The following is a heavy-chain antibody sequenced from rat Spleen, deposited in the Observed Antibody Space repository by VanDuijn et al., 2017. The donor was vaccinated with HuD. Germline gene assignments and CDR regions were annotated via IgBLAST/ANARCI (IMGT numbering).Heavy chain of an antibody. CDR2: ISIGGDIT. CDR1: GFTFTNYY. Sequence: EVQLVESGGGLVPPGRSMKLSCAVSGFTFTNYYMAWVRQAPTKGLEWVASISIGGDITYYRDSVKGRFTLSRDNAKSTLYLQMDSLRSEDTAIYYCAKALMDAWGQGASVTVSS. V-gene: IGHV5-25*01. J-gene: IGHJ4*01. CDR3: AKALMDA.